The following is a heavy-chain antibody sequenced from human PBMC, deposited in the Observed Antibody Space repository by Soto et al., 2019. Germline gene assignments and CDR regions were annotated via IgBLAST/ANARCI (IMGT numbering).Heavy chain of an antibody. V-gene: IGHV4-4*07. CDR2: IYTSGST. D-gene: IGHD6-13*01. CDR1: GGSISSYY. J-gene: IGHJ5*02. CDR3: ARFFSPGTGDWFDP. Sequence: PSETLSLTCTVSGGSISSYYWSWIRQPAGKGLEWIGRIYTSGSTNYNPSLKSRVTMSVDTSKNQFSLKLSSVTAADTAVYYCARFFSPGTGDWFDPWGQGTLVNVSS.